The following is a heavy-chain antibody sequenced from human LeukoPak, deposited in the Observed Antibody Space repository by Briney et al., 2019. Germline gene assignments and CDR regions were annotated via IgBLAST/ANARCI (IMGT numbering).Heavy chain of an antibody. Sequence: ASLKVSCKASEYTFTGPYIHWMRQAPGQGLEWMGWINPNSGATKYAQKFQGRVTVTRDTSTSTAYMELSSLRSEDTAVYYCARGSSSGYYYGYWGQGTLVTVSS. V-gene: IGHV1-2*02. CDR3: ARGSSSGYYYGY. CDR2: INPNSGAT. D-gene: IGHD3-22*01. J-gene: IGHJ4*02. CDR1: EYTFTGPY.